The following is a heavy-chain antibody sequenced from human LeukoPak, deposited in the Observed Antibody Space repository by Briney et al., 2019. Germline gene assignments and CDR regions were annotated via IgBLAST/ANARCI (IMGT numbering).Heavy chain of an antibody. V-gene: IGHV4-4*02. Sequence: SGTLSLTCAVSGGSISSSNWWRWVRQPPGKGLEWIGEIYRSGSTNYNPSLKSRVTISLDKSKNQFSLRLSSVTAADTAVYYCARYRGASGYHFDYWGQGTLVTVSS. CDR2: IYRSGST. CDR3: ARYRGASGYHFDY. CDR1: GGSISSSNW. J-gene: IGHJ4*02. D-gene: IGHD5-12*01.